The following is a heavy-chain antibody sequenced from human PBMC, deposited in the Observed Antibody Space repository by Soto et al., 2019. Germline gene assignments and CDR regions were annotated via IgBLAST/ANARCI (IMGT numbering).Heavy chain of an antibody. CDR2: ISGTGGST. CDR3: ASGGGNYAFDI. Sequence: GGSLRLSCAASGFTFSSYAMAWVRQAPGKGLEWVSSISGTGGSTNYADAVKGRFSIFRDNSEDTLYLQMNSLTAEDTAVYYCASGGGNYAFDIWGQGTMVTVSS. J-gene: IGHJ3*02. D-gene: IGHD2-21*02. V-gene: IGHV3-23*01. CDR1: GFTFSSYA.